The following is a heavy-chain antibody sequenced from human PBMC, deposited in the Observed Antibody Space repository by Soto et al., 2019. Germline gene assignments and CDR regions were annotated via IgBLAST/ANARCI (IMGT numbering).Heavy chain of an antibody. D-gene: IGHD6-19*01. J-gene: IGHJ4*02. Sequence: ASVKVSCKASGYTFTDYYMRWVRQAPGQGLEWMGWVNPNSGGTNYAQSFQGRVTMTRDTSISTAYMEVHRLRSDDTAVYYCARFQSSVAGTLADYWGQGTLVTVSS. CDR1: GYTFTDYY. CDR3: ARFQSSVAGTLADY. CDR2: VNPNSGGT. V-gene: IGHV1-2*02.